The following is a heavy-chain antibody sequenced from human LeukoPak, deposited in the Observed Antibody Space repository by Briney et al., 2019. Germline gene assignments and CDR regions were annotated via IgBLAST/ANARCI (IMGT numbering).Heavy chain of an antibody. CDR3: AQGRYYDSSDY. V-gene: IGHV4-39*01. J-gene: IGHJ4*02. CDR2: IYYSGST. D-gene: IGHD3-22*01. Sequence: SETLSLTCTVSSGSISSSSYYWGWIRQPPGKGLEWIGSIYYSGSTYYNPSLKSRVTISVDTSKNQFSLKLSSVTAADTAVYYCAQGRYYDSSDYWGQGTLVTVSS. CDR1: SGSISSSSYY.